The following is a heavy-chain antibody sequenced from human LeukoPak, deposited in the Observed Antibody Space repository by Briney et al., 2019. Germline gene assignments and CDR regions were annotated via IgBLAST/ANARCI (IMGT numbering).Heavy chain of an antibody. V-gene: IGHV3-30*18. D-gene: IGHD6-19*01. J-gene: IGHJ3*02. CDR1: GFTFSSYG. Sequence: GGSLRLSCAASGFTFSSYGMHWVRQAPGKGLEWVAAISYDESNEYYVDSVKGRFTVSRDNSKNTLYLQMNSLRVEDMAVYYCVKVPRSGCCAFDIWGQGTMVTVSS. CDR3: VKVPRSGCCAFDI. CDR2: ISYDESNE.